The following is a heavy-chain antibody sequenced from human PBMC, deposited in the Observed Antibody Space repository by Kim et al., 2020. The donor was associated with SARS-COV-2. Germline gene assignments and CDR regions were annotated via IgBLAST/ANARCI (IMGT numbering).Heavy chain of an antibody. CDR3: ARGDDSSGYYLDY. J-gene: IGHJ4*02. Sequence: YAQKFQGRVTITADESTSTAYMELSSLRSEDTAVYYCARGDDSSGYYLDYWGQGTLVTVSS. V-gene: IGHV1-69*01. D-gene: IGHD3-22*01.